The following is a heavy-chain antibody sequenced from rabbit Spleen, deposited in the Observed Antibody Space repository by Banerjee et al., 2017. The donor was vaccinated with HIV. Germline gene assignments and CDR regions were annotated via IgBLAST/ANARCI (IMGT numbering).Heavy chain of an antibody. J-gene: IGHJ4*01. Sequence: QEQLVESGGGLVKPGGTLTLTCKPSGFSLFHYWMCWVRQAPGKGLDLIGCIYAGSSGTTYYASWVNGRFTISKTSSTTVTLQMTSLTAADTATYFCARADNTDDTLNLWGQGTLVTVS. CDR2: IYAGSSGTT. CDR1: GFSLFHYW. D-gene: IGHD7-1*01. V-gene: IGHV1S45*01. CDR3: ARADNTDDTLNL.